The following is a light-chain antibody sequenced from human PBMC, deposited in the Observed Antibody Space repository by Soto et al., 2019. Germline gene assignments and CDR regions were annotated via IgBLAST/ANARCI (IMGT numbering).Light chain of an antibody. CDR1: QSVSSN. Sequence: EELSTQSPATLSVSLGERAMFPCRASQSVSSNLAWYHNKPGQAPRILISGASTRATGIPARFSGSGSGTEFNLTISRLQSEDFAVYECQQYNNWPITFGQGTRLEIK. CDR3: QQYNNWPIT. CDR2: GAS. V-gene: IGKV3-15*01. J-gene: IGKJ5*01.